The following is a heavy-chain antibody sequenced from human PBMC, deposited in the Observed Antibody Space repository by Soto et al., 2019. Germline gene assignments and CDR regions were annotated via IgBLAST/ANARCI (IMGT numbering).Heavy chain of an antibody. CDR2: IVPIFGTT. J-gene: IGHJ6*02. CDR1: GGTFSNYA. CDR3: ARVEAVAGLYNYHGLDV. D-gene: IGHD6-19*01. V-gene: IGHV1-69*12. Sequence: QVQLVQSGAEVKKPGSSVKVSCKVSGGTFSNYAIDWVRLAPGHGLEWLGGIVPIFGTTYYTQKFQVRATIIADDSTTTASLEMSSLRSEDTAIYYCARVEAVAGLYNYHGLDVWGQGTAVTVSS.